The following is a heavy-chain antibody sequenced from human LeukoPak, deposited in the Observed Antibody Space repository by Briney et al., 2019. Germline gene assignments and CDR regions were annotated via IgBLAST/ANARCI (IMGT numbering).Heavy chain of an antibody. V-gene: IGHV3-21*01. D-gene: IGHD3/OR15-3a*01. J-gene: IGHJ3*01. CDR1: GITFSSHS. Sequence: GGSLRLSCEGSGITFSSHSINWVRQTPEKGLEWVSSISGNSEYRPYADSVKGRFTISRDNAKSSVYLQMNSLRVEDTAVYYCAGFETVHYTDSFDLWGQGTMVTVSS. CDR3: AGFETVHYTDSFDL. CDR2: ISGNSEYR.